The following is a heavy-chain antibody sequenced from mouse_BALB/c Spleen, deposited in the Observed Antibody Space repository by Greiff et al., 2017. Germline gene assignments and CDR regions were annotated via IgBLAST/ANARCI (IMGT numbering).Heavy chain of an antibody. CDR1: GFTFSSFG. D-gene: IGHD1-1*01. Sequence: DVMLVESGGGLVQPGGSRKLSCAASGFTFSSFGMHWVRQAPEKGLEWVAYISSGSSTIYYADTVKGRFTISRDNPKNTLFLQMTSLRSEDTAMYYCARSNYGSRGGFDYWGQGTTLTVSS. V-gene: IGHV5-17*02. CDR3: ARSNYGSRGGFDY. CDR2: ISSGSSTI. J-gene: IGHJ2*01.